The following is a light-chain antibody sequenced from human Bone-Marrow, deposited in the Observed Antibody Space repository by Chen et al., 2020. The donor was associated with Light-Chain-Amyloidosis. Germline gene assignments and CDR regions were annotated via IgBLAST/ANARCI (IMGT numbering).Light chain of an antibody. Sequence: SYVLTQPSSVSVAPGQTATIACGGNNIGSTSVHWYQQTPGQASLLVVYDDSDRPSGIPERLSGSNSGNTATLTISRVEAGDEADYYCQVWDRSGDRPVFGGGTKLTVL. CDR3: QVWDRSGDRPV. V-gene: IGLV3-21*02. CDR1: NIGSTS. J-gene: IGLJ3*02. CDR2: DDS.